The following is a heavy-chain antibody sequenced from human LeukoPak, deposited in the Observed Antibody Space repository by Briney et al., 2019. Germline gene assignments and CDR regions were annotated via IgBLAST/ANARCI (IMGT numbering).Heavy chain of an antibody. Sequence: SVKVSCKASGGTFSSYAISWVRQAPGQGLEWMGGIIPIFGTANYAQKFQGRVTITADESTSTAYMELSSLRSGDTAVYYCAGTYYDFWSGYSHYYYYMDVWGKGTTVTVSS. CDR2: IIPIFGTA. J-gene: IGHJ6*03. CDR1: GGTFSSYA. D-gene: IGHD3-3*01. V-gene: IGHV1-69*01. CDR3: AGTYYDFWSGYSHYYYYMDV.